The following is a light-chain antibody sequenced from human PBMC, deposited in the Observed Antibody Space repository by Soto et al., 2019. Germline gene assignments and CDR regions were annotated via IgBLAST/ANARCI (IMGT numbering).Light chain of an antibody. CDR3: QQYGTSPLT. V-gene: IGKV3-20*01. Sequence: EIVMTQSPATLSVSPCERATLSGRASQSVSIKLAWYQQRPGLAPRLLIFGASGRATGIPDRFSGSGSGTDFTLTISRLEPEDFATYYCQQYGTSPLTFGGGTKVDNK. CDR2: GAS. CDR1: QSVSIK. J-gene: IGKJ4*01.